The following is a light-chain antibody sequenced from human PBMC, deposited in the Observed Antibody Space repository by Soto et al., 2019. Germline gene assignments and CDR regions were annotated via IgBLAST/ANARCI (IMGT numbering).Light chain of an antibody. CDR2: VAT. V-gene: IGLV1-44*01. J-gene: IGLJ2*01. Sequence: QSVLTQPPSASGTPGQRVTISCYGSSSNIGSNTVNWYQHLTGTAPKLLNYVATHRPSGVHDRFSGSKSGTSASLAISVLQSEDEADYYCAAWDDSLNGVVFGGGTKLTVL. CDR3: AAWDDSLNGVV. CDR1: SSNIGSNT.